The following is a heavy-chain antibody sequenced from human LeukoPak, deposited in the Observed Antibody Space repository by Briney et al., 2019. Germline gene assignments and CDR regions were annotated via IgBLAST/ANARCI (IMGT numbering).Heavy chain of an antibody. V-gene: IGHV1-8*01. J-gene: IGHJ5*02. Sequence: ASVKVSCKASGYAFTSYDINWVRQATGQGLEWMGWMNPNSGNTGYAQKFQGRVTMTRNTSISTAYMELSSLRSEDTAVYYCARGLTGSSSWHDNWFDPWGQGTLVTVSS. D-gene: IGHD6-13*01. CDR3: ARGLTGSSSWHDNWFDP. CDR2: MNPNSGNT. CDR1: GYAFTSYD.